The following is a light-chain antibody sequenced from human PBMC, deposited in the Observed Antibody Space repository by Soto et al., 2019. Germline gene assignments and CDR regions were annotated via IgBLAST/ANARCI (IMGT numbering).Light chain of an antibody. CDR3: QHLSTWPPSMT. J-gene: IGKJ4*01. CDR2: DAS. Sequence: EIVLTQSPATLSLSPGERATLSCRASQSVSSYLAWYQQKPGQAPRLLIYDASNRATGIPARFSGSGSGADSTVNISALSHENFAVIYCQHLSTWPPSMTFGEGTKVKLK. V-gene: IGKV3-11*01. CDR1: QSVSSY.